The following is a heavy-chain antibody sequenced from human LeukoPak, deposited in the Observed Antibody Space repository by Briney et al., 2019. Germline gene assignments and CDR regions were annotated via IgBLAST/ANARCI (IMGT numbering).Heavy chain of an antibody. CDR2: IYHSGST. D-gene: IGHD5-18*01. J-gene: IGHJ4*02. V-gene: IGHV4-59*01. Sequence: PSETLSLTCTVSGGSMNDFYWGWIRQTPGKGLEWIGYIYHSGSTNYNPSLKSRVTISVDRSYNQFSLRLSSVTAADTAVYYCARDNREYSYGPWGQGTLVTVSS. CDR3: ARDNREYSYGP. CDR1: GGSMNDFY.